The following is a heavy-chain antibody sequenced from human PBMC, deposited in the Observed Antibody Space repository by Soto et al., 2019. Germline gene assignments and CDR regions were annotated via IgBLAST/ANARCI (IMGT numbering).Heavy chain of an antibody. V-gene: IGHV3-11*03. CDR1: GLTFSDHY. CDR3: ARLRLTGYFDY. CDR2: ISTSSSYT. J-gene: IGHJ4*02. Sequence: GGSLRLSCVASGLTFSDHYMAGIRQAPGKGLEWLSYISTSSSYTNYADSVKGRFTISRDNAMNSLYLQMNSLRAEDTAVYYCARLRLTGYFDYWGQGTLVTVSS.